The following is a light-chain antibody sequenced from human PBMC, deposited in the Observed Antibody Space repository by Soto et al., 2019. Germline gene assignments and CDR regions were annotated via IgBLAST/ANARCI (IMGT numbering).Light chain of an antibody. V-gene: IGKV1-5*01. Sequence: DIQMTQSPSTLSSSVEYRRTITGWACQTISSWLAWYQQKPWKATKILIYAAFSLKSVVSSRFSGSGSGTELNLTISSLQPDDFATYYCQYYNSYSEAFCQGTKV. CDR2: AAF. CDR1: QTISSW. CDR3: QYYNSYSEA. J-gene: IGKJ1*01.